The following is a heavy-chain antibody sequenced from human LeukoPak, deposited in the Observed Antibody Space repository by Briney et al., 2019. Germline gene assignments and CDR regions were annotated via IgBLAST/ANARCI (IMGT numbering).Heavy chain of an antibody. D-gene: IGHD3-10*01. Sequence: GGSLRLSCAASGFTFSDYYMSWIRQAPGKGLEWVSYISSSGSTIYYADSVKGRFTISRDNAKNSLYLQMNSLRAEDTAVYYCAKDEWPGDSGSMGPYYYYGMDVWGQGTTVTVSS. CDR3: AKDEWPGDSGSMGPYYYYGMDV. CDR1: GFTFSDYY. J-gene: IGHJ6*02. V-gene: IGHV3-11*01. CDR2: ISSSGSTI.